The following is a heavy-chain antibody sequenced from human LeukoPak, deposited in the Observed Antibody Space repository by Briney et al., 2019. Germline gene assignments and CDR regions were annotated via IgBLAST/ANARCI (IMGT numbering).Heavy chain of an antibody. CDR2: INTDGSST. D-gene: IGHD3-10*01. CDR1: GFTFSSYW. Sequence: GGSLRLSCAASGFTFSSYWMHWVRQAPGKGLVWVSRINTDGSSTSYADSVKGRFTISRDNAKNTLYLQMNSLRAEDTAVYYCVRQRAGGNWFDPWGQGTLVTVS. J-gene: IGHJ5*01. V-gene: IGHV3-74*01. CDR3: VRQRAGGNWFDP.